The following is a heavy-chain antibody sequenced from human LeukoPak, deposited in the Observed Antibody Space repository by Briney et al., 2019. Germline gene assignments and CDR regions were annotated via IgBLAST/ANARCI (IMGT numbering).Heavy chain of an antibody. Sequence: ASVKVSCRASGYTFTGHYIHWVRQAPGQGLEWMGWINPNSGDTNYAQKFQDRVTMTRDTSISTAYMELSRLSSDDTAVYYCALPPCSGGNCYFDYWGRGTLVTVSS. CDR3: ALPPCSGGNCYFDY. J-gene: IGHJ4*02. CDR2: INPNSGDT. V-gene: IGHV1-2*02. CDR1: GYTFTGHY. D-gene: IGHD2-15*01.